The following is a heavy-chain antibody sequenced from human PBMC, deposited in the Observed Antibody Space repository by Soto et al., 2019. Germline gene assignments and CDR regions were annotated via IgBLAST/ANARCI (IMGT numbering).Heavy chain of an antibody. CDR2: IIPIFGTA. CDR1: GGTFSSYA. J-gene: IGHJ4*02. CDR3: ATRENWNEGAFDY. V-gene: IGHV1-69*01. Sequence: QVQLVQSGAEVKKPGSSVKVSCKASGGTFSSYAISWVRQAPGQGLEWMGGIIPIFGTANYAQKFQGRVTIAADESTSTAYMELSSRRSEDTAVYYCATRENWNEGAFDYWGQGTLVTVSS. D-gene: IGHD1-1*01.